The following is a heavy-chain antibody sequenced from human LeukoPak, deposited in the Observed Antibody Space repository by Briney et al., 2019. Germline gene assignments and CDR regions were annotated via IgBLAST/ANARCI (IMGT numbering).Heavy chain of an antibody. CDR2: ISWNSGSI. J-gene: IGHJ4*02. CDR1: GFTFDDYA. V-gene: IGHV3-9*01. Sequence: GGSLRLSCASSGFTFDDYAMHWVRQAPGKGLEWVSGISWNSGSIGYADSVKGRFTISRDNAKNSLYLQMNSLRAEDTALYYCAKDKGWLQLGYFDYWGQGTLVTVSS. D-gene: IGHD5-24*01. CDR3: AKDKGWLQLGYFDY.